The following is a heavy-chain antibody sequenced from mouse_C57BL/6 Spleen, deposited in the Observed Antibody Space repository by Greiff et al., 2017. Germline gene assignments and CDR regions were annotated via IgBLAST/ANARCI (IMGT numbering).Heavy chain of an antibody. Sequence: QVQLQQPGAELVKPGASVKLSCKASGYTFTSYWMQWVKQRPGQGLEWIGEIDPSDSYTNYNQKFKGKATLTVDTSSSTAYMQLSSLTSEDSAVYYCARSRGLGHAMDYWGQGTSGTVSS. J-gene: IGHJ4*01. CDR2: IDPSDSYT. V-gene: IGHV1-50*01. CDR1: GYTFTSYW. D-gene: IGHD3-3*01. CDR3: ARSRGLGHAMDY.